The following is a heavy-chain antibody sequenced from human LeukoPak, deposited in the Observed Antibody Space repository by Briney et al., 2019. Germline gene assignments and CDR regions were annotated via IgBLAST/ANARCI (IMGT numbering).Heavy chain of an antibody. J-gene: IGHJ6*03. CDR3: AKEGSGVAAQYYYYYYMDV. CDR2: IYNDGGT. CDR1: GFTVSSNY. V-gene: IGHV3-53*01. Sequence: PVGSLRLSCAASGFTVSSNYMSWVRQGPGKGLEWFALIYNDGGTHYTDSVKSRFTISRDNSRNTLFLQMNSLRVEDSAMYYCAKEGSGVAAQYYYYYYMDVWGKGTTVTVSS. D-gene: IGHD2-15*01.